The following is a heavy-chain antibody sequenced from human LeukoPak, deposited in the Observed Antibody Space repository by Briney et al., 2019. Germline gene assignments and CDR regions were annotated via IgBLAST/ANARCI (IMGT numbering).Heavy chain of an antibody. J-gene: IGHJ3*02. D-gene: IGHD2-21*02. CDR2: IYSGGDT. V-gene: IGHV3-66*01. CDR1: GFTVSSNY. Sequence: GGSLRLSCAASGFTVSSNYMSWVRQTPGRGLEWLSIIYSGGDTYYPDSLKGRFTISRDNSKNTLYLQMNSLRAEDTAVYYCARVAVTDSSDAFDIWGQGTMVTVSS. CDR3: ARVAVTDSSDAFDI.